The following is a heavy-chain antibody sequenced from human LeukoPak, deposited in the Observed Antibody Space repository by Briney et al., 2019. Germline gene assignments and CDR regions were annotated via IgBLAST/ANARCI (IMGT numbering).Heavy chain of an antibody. CDR1: GFTFSRHA. V-gene: IGHV3-23*01. CDR3: GKDGYYSPNSSDN. D-gene: IGHD1-26*01. CDR2: ISHSGGST. J-gene: IGHJ4*02. Sequence: PGGSLRLSCAASGFTFSRHAMNWVRQAPGKGLEWVSGISHSGGSTYYADSVKGRFTISRDNSKSTLYLQMNSLRAEDTAVYYCGKDGYYSPNSSDNWGQGTLVTVSS.